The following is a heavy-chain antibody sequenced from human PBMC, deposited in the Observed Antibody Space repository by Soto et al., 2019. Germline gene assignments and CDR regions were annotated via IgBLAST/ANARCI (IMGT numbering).Heavy chain of an antibody. V-gene: IGHV1-2*02. Sequence: ASVKVSCKASGYTFTGYYIHWVRQAPGQGLEWVGWINPDSGDTNYAQKFQGRVTVTRDTPISTAYMEMNGLRSDDTAVYYCAXDFMPYCSSTSCSPAGYWGPGTLVTVSS. CDR3: AXDFMPYCSSTSCSPAGY. J-gene: IGHJ4*02. D-gene: IGHD2-2*01. CDR1: GYTFTGYY. CDR2: INPDSGDT.